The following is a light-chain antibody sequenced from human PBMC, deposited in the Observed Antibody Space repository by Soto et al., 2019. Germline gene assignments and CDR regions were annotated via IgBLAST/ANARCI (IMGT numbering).Light chain of an antibody. CDR1: QTVERW. V-gene: IGKV1-5*01. Sequence: DIQMTQSPSTLPASVGDRVTISCRASQTVERWLAWYQQKPGKAPKLLISDVSTLERGVPSRFSGSGSATEFTLTISGLQSDDFENYYCQKYKDHVWTFGQGTKV. CDR3: QKYKDHVWT. CDR2: DVS. J-gene: IGKJ1*01.